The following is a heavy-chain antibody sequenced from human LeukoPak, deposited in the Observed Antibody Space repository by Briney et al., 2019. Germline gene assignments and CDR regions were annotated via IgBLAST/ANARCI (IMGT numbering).Heavy chain of an antibody. Sequence: GGSLRLSCAASGFTFTKYAMSWVRQAAGKGLEWVSYISSSGSTIYYADSVKGRFTISRDNAKNSLYLQMNSLRAEDMAVYYCARSYGSGSYFHFDYWGQGTLVTASS. CDR2: ISSSGSTI. D-gene: IGHD3-10*01. V-gene: IGHV3-48*03. CDR3: ARSYGSGSYFHFDY. J-gene: IGHJ4*02. CDR1: GFTFTKYA.